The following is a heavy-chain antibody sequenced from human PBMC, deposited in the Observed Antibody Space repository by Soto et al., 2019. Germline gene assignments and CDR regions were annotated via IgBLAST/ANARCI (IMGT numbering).Heavy chain of an antibody. D-gene: IGHD3-10*01. V-gene: IGHV4-34*01. CDR3: AGQPTAGSYYDLGSYYYYYAMDV. Sequence: SETLSLTCAVYGGSFSGYYWTWIRQPPGTGLEWIGEINHSGSTNYNPSLKSRVTISVDTSKNQFSLKLSSVTAADTAVYYCAGQPTAGSYYDLGSYYYYYAMDVWGQGTTVTVSS. J-gene: IGHJ6*02. CDR2: INHSGST. CDR1: GGSFSGYY.